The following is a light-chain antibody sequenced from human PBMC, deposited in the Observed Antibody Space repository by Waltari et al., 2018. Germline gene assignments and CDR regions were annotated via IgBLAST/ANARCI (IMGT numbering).Light chain of an antibody. J-gene: IGKJ1*01. V-gene: IGKV1-39*01. CDR3: QQSYSTPRT. Sequence: DIQMTQSPSSLSASIGDRVIITCRASQSVSTYLNWYQHKQGKAPNLLIYAASSLQSGVPPRFSGSGSGTDFTLTINSLQPEDFATYYCQQSYSTPRTFGQGTKVEIK. CDR1: QSVSTY. CDR2: AAS.